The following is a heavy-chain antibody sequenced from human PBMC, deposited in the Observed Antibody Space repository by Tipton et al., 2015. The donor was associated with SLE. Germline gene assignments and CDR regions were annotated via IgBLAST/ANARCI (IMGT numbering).Heavy chain of an antibody. D-gene: IGHD1-1*01. V-gene: IGHV4-4*07. CDR2: IYVSGST. J-gene: IGHJ5*01. Sequence: GLVKPSETLSLTCIVSGASISGYFWSWIRQPAGKGLEWIGRIYVSGSTNYNPSLKSRVAVSMDTSRNQFSLRLKSVTAADTAVYYCATGHFDFWGQGRLVTVSS. CDR1: GASISGYF. CDR3: ATGHFDF.